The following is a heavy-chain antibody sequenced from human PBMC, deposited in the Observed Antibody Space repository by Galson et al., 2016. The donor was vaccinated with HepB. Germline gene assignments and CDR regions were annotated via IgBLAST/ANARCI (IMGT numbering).Heavy chain of an antibody. Sequence: TLSLTCTVSGGSISSGSYYWSWIRQPAGKGLEWIGLIYTDGRSNYDPSLKSRVTISLDTSKNQFSLKLTSVTAADTAVYYCARLDYWGRGTLVTVSS. V-gene: IGHV4-61*02. CDR3: ARLDY. CDR1: GGSISSGSYY. CDR2: IYTDGRS. J-gene: IGHJ4*02.